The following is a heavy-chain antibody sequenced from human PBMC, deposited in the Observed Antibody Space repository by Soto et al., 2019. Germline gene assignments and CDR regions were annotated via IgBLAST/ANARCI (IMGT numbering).Heavy chain of an antibody. Sequence: EVQLLESGGGLVQPGGSLRLSCAASGFTFSSYAMSWVRQAPGKGLEWVTAISGSGGSTYYADSVKGRFTISRDNSKNTLYLQMNSLRAEDTAVYYCAKGSGSSGYYGMDVWGQGTTVTVSS. CDR2: ISGSGGST. J-gene: IGHJ6*02. V-gene: IGHV3-23*01. D-gene: IGHD6-13*01. CDR1: GFTFSSYA. CDR3: AKGSGSSGYYGMDV.